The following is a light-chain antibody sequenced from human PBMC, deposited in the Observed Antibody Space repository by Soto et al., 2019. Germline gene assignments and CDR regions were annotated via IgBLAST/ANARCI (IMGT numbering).Light chain of an antibody. Sequence: DIQMTQSPSSLSASVGDRVTITCRASQSINKYLNWYQQKPGKAPKLLIYAASTLESGVPSRFSGSGSGTDLTLTINSLQPEDFATYFCQQSYSLPWTFGPGTKVDI. CDR2: AAS. CDR3: QQSYSLPWT. CDR1: QSINKY. V-gene: IGKV1-39*01. J-gene: IGKJ1*01.